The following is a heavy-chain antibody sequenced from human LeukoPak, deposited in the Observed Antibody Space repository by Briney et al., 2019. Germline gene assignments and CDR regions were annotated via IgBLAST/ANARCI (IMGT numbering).Heavy chain of an antibody. Sequence: ASVKVSCKASGYTFTSYGISWVRQAPGQGLEWMGWISAYNGNTNYAQKLQGRVTMTTDTSTSTAYMELRSLRSDDTAVYYCARGADIVVVPAAIGAFDIWGQGTMVTVSS. CDR3: ARGADIVVVPAAIGAFDI. CDR2: ISAYNGNT. D-gene: IGHD2-2*02. V-gene: IGHV1-18*01. J-gene: IGHJ3*02. CDR1: GYTFTSYG.